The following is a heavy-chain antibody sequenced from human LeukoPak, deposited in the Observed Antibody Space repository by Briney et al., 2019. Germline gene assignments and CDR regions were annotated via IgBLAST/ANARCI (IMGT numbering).Heavy chain of an antibody. CDR1: GYTFTGYY. Sequence: GASVKVSCKASGYTFTGYYMHWVRQAPGQGLEWMGWINPNSGGTNYAQKFQGWVTMTRDTSISTAYMELSRLRSDDTGVYYCARAPYYYGSGSYYNESSWFDPWGQGTLVTVSS. J-gene: IGHJ5*02. CDR2: INPNSGGT. CDR3: ARAPYYYGSGSYYNESSWFDP. D-gene: IGHD3-10*01. V-gene: IGHV1-2*04.